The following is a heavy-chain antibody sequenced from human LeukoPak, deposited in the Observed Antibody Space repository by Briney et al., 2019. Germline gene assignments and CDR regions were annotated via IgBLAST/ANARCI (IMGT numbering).Heavy chain of an antibody. CDR2: IKQDGSEK. V-gene: IGHV3-7*01. D-gene: IGHD4-17*01. Sequence: SGGSLRLSCAASGFTFSSYWMSWVRQAPGKGLEWVANIKQDGSEKYYVDSVKGRFTISRDNAKNSLYLQMNSLRAEDTAVYYCAREYGDYAGAFDIWGQGTMVTVSS. CDR3: AREYGDYAGAFDI. CDR1: GFTFSSYW. J-gene: IGHJ3*02.